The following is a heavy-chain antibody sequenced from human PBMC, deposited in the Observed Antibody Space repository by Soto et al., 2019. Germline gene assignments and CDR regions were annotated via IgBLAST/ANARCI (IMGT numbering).Heavy chain of an antibody. Sequence: PGESLKISCKGSGYSFTSYWIGWVCQMPGKGLEWMGIIYPGDSDTRYSPSFQGQVTISADKSISTAYLQWSSLKASDTAMYYCARHEGYYGSPAAGLFDYWGQGTLVTVSS. CDR1: GYSFTSYW. CDR3: ARHEGYYGSPAAGLFDY. CDR2: IYPGDSDT. V-gene: IGHV5-51*01. J-gene: IGHJ4*02. D-gene: IGHD3-10*01.